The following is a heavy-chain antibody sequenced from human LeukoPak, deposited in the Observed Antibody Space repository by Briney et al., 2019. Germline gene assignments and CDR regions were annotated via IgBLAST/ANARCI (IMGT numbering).Heavy chain of an antibody. CDR2: TYYRSKWYN. D-gene: IGHD1-26*01. CDR3: VGGNYWFDP. J-gene: IGHJ5*02. Sequence: SQTLSLTCAISGDTFSSNSAAWTWLRQSPSRGLEWLVRTYYRSKWYNDYAISVKSRMTINPDTSKNQFSLQLNSMTPEDTAVYYCVGGNYWFDPWGQGTLVTVSS. CDR1: GDTFSSNSAA. V-gene: IGHV6-1*01.